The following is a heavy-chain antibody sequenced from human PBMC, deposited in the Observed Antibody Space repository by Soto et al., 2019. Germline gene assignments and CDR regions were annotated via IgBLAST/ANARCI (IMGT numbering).Heavy chain of an antibody. CDR3: VSTPPGWASSSSHYYYYYMDV. J-gene: IGHJ6*03. CDR2: ISSNGGST. D-gene: IGHD6-6*01. CDR1: GFTFSSYA. Sequence: PGGSLRLSCSASGFTFSSYAMHWVRQAPGKGLEYVSAISSNGGSTYYADSVKGRFTISRDNSKNTLYLQMSSLRAEDTAVYYCVSTPPGWASSSSHYYYYYMDVWGKGTTVTVSS. V-gene: IGHV3-64D*08.